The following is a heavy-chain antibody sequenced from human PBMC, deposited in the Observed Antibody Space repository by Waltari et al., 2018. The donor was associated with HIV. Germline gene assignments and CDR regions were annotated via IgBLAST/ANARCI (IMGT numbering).Heavy chain of an antibody. Sequence: QVQLQQWGAGLLKPSETLSLTCAVYGGSFGGYYWSWIRQPPGKGLEWIGEINHSGSTNYNPSLKSRVTISVDTSKNQFSLKLSSVTAADTAVYYCARGWNYYDSSGYRIFDYWGQGTLVTVSS. V-gene: IGHV4-34*01. CDR1: GGSFGGYY. D-gene: IGHD3-22*01. CDR2: INHSGST. J-gene: IGHJ4*02. CDR3: ARGWNYYDSSGYRIFDY.